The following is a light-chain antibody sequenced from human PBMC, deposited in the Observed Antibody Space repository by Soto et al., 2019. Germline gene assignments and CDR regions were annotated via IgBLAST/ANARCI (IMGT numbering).Light chain of an antibody. Sequence: QSALTQPRSVSGSPGQSFTLSCTGTSSDVGGYNYVSWYQHHPGKVPKLMIYDVSKRPSGVPDRFSGSRSGNTASLTISGLQAADEADYYCCSYAGDYTYVFGIGTKLTVL. V-gene: IGLV2-11*01. J-gene: IGLJ1*01. CDR3: CSYAGDYTYV. CDR1: SSDVGGYNY. CDR2: DVS.